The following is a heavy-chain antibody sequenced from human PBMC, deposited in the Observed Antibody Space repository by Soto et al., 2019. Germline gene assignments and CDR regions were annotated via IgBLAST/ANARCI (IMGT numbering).Heavy chain of an antibody. Sequence: LRLSCAASGFTFDDYAMHWVRQAPGKGLEWVSGISWNSGSIGYADSVKGRFTISRDNAKNSLYLQMNSLRAEDTALYYCAKLRRPAGATTAFDIWGQGTMVTVSS. CDR3: AKLRRPAGATTAFDI. CDR2: ISWNSGSI. D-gene: IGHD1-26*01. CDR1: GFTFDDYA. J-gene: IGHJ3*02. V-gene: IGHV3-9*01.